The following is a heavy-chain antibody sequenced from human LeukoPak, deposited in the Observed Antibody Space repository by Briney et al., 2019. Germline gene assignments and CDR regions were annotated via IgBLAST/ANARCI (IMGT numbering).Heavy chain of an antibody. CDR2: IRRNSDGGTI. V-gene: IGHV3-15*07. J-gene: IGHJ5*02. D-gene: IGHD3-22*01. CDR1: GFTFSDAW. Sequence: GGSLRLSCATSGFTFSDAWMNWVRQAPGKGLEWVGRIRRNSDGGTIDYAAPVKGRFALSRDDSKNTLYLHMSGLQTEDTAVYYCATDFYDTTWGQGTLVTVSS. CDR3: ATDFYDTT.